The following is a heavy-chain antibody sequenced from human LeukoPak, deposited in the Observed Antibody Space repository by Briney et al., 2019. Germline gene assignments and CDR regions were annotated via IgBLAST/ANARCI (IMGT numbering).Heavy chain of an antibody. D-gene: IGHD3-10*01. Sequence: SVKVSCKASGGTFSSYAISWVRQAPGQGLGWMGGIIPIFGTANYAQKFQGRVTITTDESTSTAYMELSSLRSEDTAVYYCARGGDHYYYYYMDVWGKGTTVTVSS. CDR1: GGTFSSYA. CDR3: ARGGDHYYYYYMDV. J-gene: IGHJ6*03. V-gene: IGHV1-69*05. CDR2: IIPIFGTA.